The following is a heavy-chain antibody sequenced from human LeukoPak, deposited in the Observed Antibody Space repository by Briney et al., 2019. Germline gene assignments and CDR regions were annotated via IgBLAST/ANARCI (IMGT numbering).Heavy chain of an antibody. CDR1: GFTFRNYG. J-gene: IGHJ4*02. CDR2: IKQDGSEK. V-gene: IGHV3-7*01. CDR3: ARESGGATNVDY. Sequence: GRSLRLSCAASGFTFRNYGMHRVRQAPGKGLEWVANIKQDGSEKYYVDSVKGRFTISRDNAKNSLYLQMNSLRAEDTAVYYCARESGGATNVDYWGQGTLVTVYS. D-gene: IGHD1-26*01.